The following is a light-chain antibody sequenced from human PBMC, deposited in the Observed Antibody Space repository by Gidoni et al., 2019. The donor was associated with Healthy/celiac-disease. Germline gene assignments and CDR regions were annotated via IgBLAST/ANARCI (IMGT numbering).Light chain of an antibody. V-gene: IGLV1-47*02. J-gene: IGLJ2*01. CDR3: AAWDDSLSGVV. CDR1: SSNIGSNY. Sequence: QSVLTQPPSASGTPGQRVTLSCSGISSNIGSNYVYWYQQLPGTAPRLHIYSNNKRPSGVPDRFSGSKSGTSASLAISGLRSEDEADYYCAAWDDSLSGVVFGGGTKLTVL. CDR2: SNN.